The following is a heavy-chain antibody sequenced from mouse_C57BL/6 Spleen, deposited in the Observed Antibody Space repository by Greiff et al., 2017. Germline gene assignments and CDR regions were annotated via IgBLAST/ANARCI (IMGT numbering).Heavy chain of an antibody. V-gene: IGHV1-82*01. CDR3: ARGDYDDY. CDR1: GYAFSSSW. Sequence: QFQLQQSGPELVKPGASVKISCKASGYAFSSSWMNWVKQRPGKGLEWIGRIYPGDGDTNYNGKFKGKATLTADKSSSTAYMQLSSLTSEDSAVYFCARGDYDDYWGQGTTLTVSS. J-gene: IGHJ2*01. CDR2: IYPGDGDT. D-gene: IGHD2-4*01.